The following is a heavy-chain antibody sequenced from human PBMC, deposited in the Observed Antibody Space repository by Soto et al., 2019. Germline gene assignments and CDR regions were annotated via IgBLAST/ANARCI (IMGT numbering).Heavy chain of an antibody. CDR2: IFSNDEK. Sequence: QVTLKESGPVLVNPTETLTLTCTVSGFSLSNARMGVSWIRQPPGKALEWLAHIFSNDEKSYSTSLKSRLTISKDTSKSQVVLTMTNMDPVDTATYYCARIAMVRGVPLYYMDVWGKGTTVTVSS. D-gene: IGHD3-10*01. CDR3: ARIAMVRGVPLYYMDV. CDR1: GFSLSNARMG. V-gene: IGHV2-26*01. J-gene: IGHJ6*03.